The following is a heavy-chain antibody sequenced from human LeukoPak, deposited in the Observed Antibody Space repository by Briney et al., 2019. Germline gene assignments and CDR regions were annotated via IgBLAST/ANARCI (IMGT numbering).Heavy chain of an antibody. V-gene: IGHV3-21*01. CDR2: ISSGSNYI. Sequence: GGSLRLSCAASGFSFSSSSMNWVRQAPGKGLEWVSSISSGSNYIYYAESVKGRFTISRDNAKNALYLQMNSLRAEDTAVYYCARDRAIILFGAFDIWGQGTMVTVSS. CDR3: ARDRAIILFGAFDI. D-gene: IGHD3-3*01. J-gene: IGHJ3*02. CDR1: GFSFSSSS.